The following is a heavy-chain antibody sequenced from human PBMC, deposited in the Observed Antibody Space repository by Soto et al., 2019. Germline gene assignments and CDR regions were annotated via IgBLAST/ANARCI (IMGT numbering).Heavy chain of an antibody. V-gene: IGHV1-3*01. CDR2: INAGNGNT. J-gene: IGHJ6*03. CDR3: ARYPWNPFYYYYYMVV. CDR1: GYTFTSYG. Sequence: ASVKVSCKASGYTFTSYGISWVRQAPGQGLEWMGWINAGNGNTKYSQKFQGRVTITRDTSASTAYMELSSLRSEDTAVYYCARYPWNPFYYYYYMVVWGKGTTVTVSS. D-gene: IGHD1-1*01.